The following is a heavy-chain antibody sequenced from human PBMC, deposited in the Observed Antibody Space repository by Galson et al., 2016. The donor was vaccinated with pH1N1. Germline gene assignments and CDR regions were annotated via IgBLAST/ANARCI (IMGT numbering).Heavy chain of an antibody. CDR3: ATSTRPNLADF. J-gene: IGHJ4*02. V-gene: IGHV3-11*01. CDR2: IYSSRDGNYADNI. D-gene: IGHD6-6*01. CDR1: GFSVSSSY. Sequence: SLRLSCAASGFSVSSSYMSWVRQTPGKGLEWASIIYSSRDGNYADNIYYADSMKGRFTVSRDTSRNTLFLHMSGLRAEDTAMYYCATSTRPNLADFWGQGTLVTVSS.